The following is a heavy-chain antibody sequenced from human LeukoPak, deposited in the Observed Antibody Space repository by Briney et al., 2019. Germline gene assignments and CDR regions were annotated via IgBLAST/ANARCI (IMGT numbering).Heavy chain of an antibody. J-gene: IGHJ5*02. CDR3: ARVGRYCSSTSCSLQWFDP. Sequence: SVEVSCKASGGTFSSYAISWVRQAPGQGLEWMGGIIPIFGTANCAQKFQGRVTITADKSTSTAYMELSSLRSEDTAVYYCARVGRYCSSTSCSLQWFDPWGQGTLVTVSS. V-gene: IGHV1-69*06. CDR1: GGTFSSYA. D-gene: IGHD2-2*01. CDR2: IIPIFGTA.